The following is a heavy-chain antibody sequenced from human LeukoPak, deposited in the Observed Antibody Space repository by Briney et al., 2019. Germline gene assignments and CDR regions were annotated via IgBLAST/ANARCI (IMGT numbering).Heavy chain of an antibody. V-gene: IGHV3-23*01. CDR2: ISGSGGST. CDR3: AKDIRFTMPPVSPLIN. D-gene: IGHD3-10*01. CDR1: GFTFSSYA. Sequence: PGGSLRLSCAASGFTFSSYAMSWVRQAPGKGQEWVSAISGSGGSTYYADSVKGQFTISRDNSKNTLYLQMNSLRAEDTAVYYCAKDIRFTMPPVSPLINWGQGTLVTVSS. J-gene: IGHJ4*02.